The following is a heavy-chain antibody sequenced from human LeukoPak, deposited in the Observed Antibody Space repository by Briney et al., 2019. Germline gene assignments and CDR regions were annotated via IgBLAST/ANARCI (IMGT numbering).Heavy chain of an antibody. V-gene: IGHV3-33*01. J-gene: IGHJ4*02. CDR2: IWNDGSNK. CDR3: ARASGSYDY. D-gene: IGHD1-26*01. CDR1: GFTFSIYG. Sequence: GGSLILSCAASGFTFSIYGMHWVRQSPGKGLEWVAVIWNDGSNKYYADSVKGRFTISRDNSKNTLFLQMNSLRAEDTAVYYCARASGSYDYWGQGTLVTVSS.